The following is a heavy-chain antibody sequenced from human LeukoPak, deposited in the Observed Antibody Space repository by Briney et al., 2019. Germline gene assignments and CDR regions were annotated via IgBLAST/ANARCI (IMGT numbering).Heavy chain of an antibody. J-gene: IGHJ3*02. Sequence: GGSLRLSCAASGFTFSSYAMSWVRQAPGKGLEWVSYISSSGSTIYYADSVKGRFTISRDNAKNSLYLQMNSLRAEDTAVYYCARARSSDDAFDIWGQGTMVTVSS. CDR3: ARARSSDDAFDI. V-gene: IGHV3-48*04. CDR1: GFTFSSYA. CDR2: ISSSGSTI. D-gene: IGHD6-6*01.